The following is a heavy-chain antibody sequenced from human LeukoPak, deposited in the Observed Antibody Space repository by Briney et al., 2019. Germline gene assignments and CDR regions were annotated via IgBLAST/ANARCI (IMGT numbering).Heavy chain of an antibody. CDR3: AKGSTRENWFDP. CDR1: GFTFSSYG. CDR2: ISGSGGNT. D-gene: IGHD1-1*01. Sequence: TGGSLRLSCAASGFTFSSYGMTWVRQAPGKGLEWVSGISGSGGNTYYADSVKGRFTSSRDNSKNTLYLQMNSLRAEDTAVYYCAKGSTRENWFDPWGQGTLVTVSS. V-gene: IGHV3-23*01. J-gene: IGHJ5*02.